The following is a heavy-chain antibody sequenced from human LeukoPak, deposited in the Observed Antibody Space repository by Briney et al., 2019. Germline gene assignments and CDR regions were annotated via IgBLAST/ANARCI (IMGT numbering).Heavy chain of an antibody. CDR3: AKDRDIAAAGYDGFDYYYGMDV. CDR2: ISYDGSNK. Sequence: GGSLRLSCAASGFTFSCYGMHWVRQAPGKGLAWVAVISYDGSNKYYADSVKGRFTISRDNSKNTLYLQMNSLRAEDTAVYYCAKDRDIAAAGYDGFDYYYGMDVWGQEATVTVS. J-gene: IGHJ6*02. V-gene: IGHV3-30*18. CDR1: GFTFSCYG. D-gene: IGHD6-13*01.